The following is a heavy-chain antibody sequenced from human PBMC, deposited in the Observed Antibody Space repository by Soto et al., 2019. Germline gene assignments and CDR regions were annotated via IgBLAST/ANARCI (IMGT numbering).Heavy chain of an antibody. CDR2: IIPILGIA. Sequence: QVQLVQSGAEVKKPGSSVKVSCKASGGTFSSYTISWVRQAPGQGLERMGRIIPILGIANYAQKFQGRVTITADKSTSTAYMELSSLRSEDTAVYYCARVRHCSGGSCPEHYYMDVWGKGTTVTVSS. CDR1: GGTFSSYT. V-gene: IGHV1-69*02. J-gene: IGHJ6*03. CDR3: ARVRHCSGGSCPEHYYMDV. D-gene: IGHD2-15*01.